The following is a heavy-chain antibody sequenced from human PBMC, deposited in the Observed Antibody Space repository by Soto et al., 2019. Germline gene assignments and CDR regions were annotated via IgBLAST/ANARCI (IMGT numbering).Heavy chain of an antibody. V-gene: IGHV1-18*01. CDR1: GYTFTSHG. J-gene: IGHJ6*03. CDR2: ISAYNGDT. CDR3: ARMVRGSNIDYYHYMDV. Sequence: QVQLVQSGAEVKKPGASVKVSCKASGYTFTSHGISWVRQAPGQGLEWMGWISAYNGDTNYAQKLQGRGTVTTDTSTSTAYMELRILRSEDTAVDYCARMVRGSNIDYYHYMDVWGKGTTVTVSS. D-gene: IGHD3-10*01.